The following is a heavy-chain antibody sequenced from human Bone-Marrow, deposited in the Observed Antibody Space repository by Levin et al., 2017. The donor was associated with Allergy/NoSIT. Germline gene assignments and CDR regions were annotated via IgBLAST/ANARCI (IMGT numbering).Heavy chain of an antibody. CDR3: SRDSPGYSPYYAQT. Sequence: SVKVSCKTSGGTFSSYAFTWVRQAPGQGLEWMGAIIPIFGTANYAQKFQDRVTITADESTSTAYMELSSLRSEDTAVYYCSRDSPGYSPYYAQTWGQGTLVTVSS. J-gene: IGHJ5*02. CDR1: GGTFSSYA. D-gene: IGHD2-2*01. V-gene: IGHV1-69*13. CDR2: IIPIFGTA.